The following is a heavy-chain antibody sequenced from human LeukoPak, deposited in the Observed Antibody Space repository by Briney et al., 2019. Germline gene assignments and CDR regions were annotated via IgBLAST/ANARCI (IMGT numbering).Heavy chain of an antibody. CDR2: IYYSGST. CDR3: ARWGYFDSSGYFVVDY. Sequence: PSETLSLTCTVSGGSISSSSYYWGWLRQPPGKGLEWIGSIYYSGSTAYNPSLESRVTMSVDTSKNHISLKMTSVTAADTATYCCARWGYFDSSGYFVVDYWGQGALVTVSS. V-gene: IGHV4-39*07. D-gene: IGHD3-22*01. CDR1: GGSISSSSYY. J-gene: IGHJ4*02.